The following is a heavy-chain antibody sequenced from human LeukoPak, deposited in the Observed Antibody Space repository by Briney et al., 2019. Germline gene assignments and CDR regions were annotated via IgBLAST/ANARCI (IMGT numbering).Heavy chain of an antibody. Sequence: SVKVSCKASGGTFSSYTISWVRQAPGQGLEWMGRIIPILGIANYAQKFQGRVTITADKSTSTAYMELSGLRSEDTAVYYCSFGAPIYYYGMDVWGQGTTVTVSS. CDR3: SFGAPIYYYGMDV. CDR1: GGTFSSYT. V-gene: IGHV1-69*02. J-gene: IGHJ6*02. D-gene: IGHD3-10*01. CDR2: IIPILGIA.